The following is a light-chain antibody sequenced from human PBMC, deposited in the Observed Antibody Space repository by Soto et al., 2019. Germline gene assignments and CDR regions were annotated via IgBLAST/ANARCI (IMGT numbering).Light chain of an antibody. Sequence: VLTQPPSVSGAPGQRVTISCTESSSNIGAGYDVHWYQQLPGTAPKLLIYGNSNRPSGVPDRFSGSKSGTSASLAITGLQAEDEADYYCQSYDSSLSGGVFGGGTKLTVL. J-gene: IGLJ3*02. CDR1: SSNIGAGYD. CDR3: QSYDSSLSGGV. CDR2: GNS. V-gene: IGLV1-40*01.